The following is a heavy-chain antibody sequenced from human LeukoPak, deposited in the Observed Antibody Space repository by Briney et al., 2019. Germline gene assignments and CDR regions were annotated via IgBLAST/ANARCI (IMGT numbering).Heavy chain of an antibody. Sequence: PSETLSLTCTVSGGSVSSGSYFWSWIRQPPGKGLEWIGHIYYSGSTNYDPSLKSRVTISIHTSKNQFSLKLSSVTAADTAVYYCARGVPGRYYDYWGQGTLVTVSS. CDR2: IYYSGST. V-gene: IGHV4-61*01. CDR3: ARGVPGRYYDY. CDR1: GGSVSSGSYF. J-gene: IGHJ4*02. D-gene: IGHD1-26*01.